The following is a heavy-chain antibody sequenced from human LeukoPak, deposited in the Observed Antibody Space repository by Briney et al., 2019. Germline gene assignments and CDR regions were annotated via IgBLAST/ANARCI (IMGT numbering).Heavy chain of an antibody. CDR2: INGGSEYI. CDR3: ARNWPASSGSYMGD. V-gene: IGHV3-23*01. D-gene: IGHD3-10*01. Sequence: GGSLRLSCAASGFTFSNSPMTWVRQAPGKGLYWLSAINGGSEYIYYADSVKGRFTISRDNPKNTLYLQMNSLRAEDTAVYYCARNWPASSGSYMGDWGQGTLVTVSS. J-gene: IGHJ4*02. CDR1: GFTFSNSP.